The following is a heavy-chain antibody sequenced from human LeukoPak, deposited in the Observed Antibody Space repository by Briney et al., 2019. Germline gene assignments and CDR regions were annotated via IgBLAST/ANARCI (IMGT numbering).Heavy chain of an antibody. J-gene: IGHJ3*02. CDR2: IYTSGST. CDR1: GGSFSGYY. D-gene: IGHD6-13*01. CDR3: ARDVIAADSVAFDI. Sequence: SETLSLTCAVYGGSFSGYYWSWIRQPAGKGLEWIGRIYTSGSTNYNPSLKSRVTMSVDTSKNQFSLKLSSVTAADTAVYYCARDVIAADSVAFDIWGQGTMVTVSS. V-gene: IGHV4-4*07.